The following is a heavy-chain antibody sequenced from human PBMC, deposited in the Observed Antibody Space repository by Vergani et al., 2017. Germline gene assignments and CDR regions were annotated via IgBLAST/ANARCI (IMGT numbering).Heavy chain of an antibody. Sequence: VQLVESGGGLVKPGGSLRLSCAASGFTLSSYSMNWVRQAPGKGLEWVSYISSGSSTISYADSVKGRFTISRDNAKNSLFLQLNSLRDEDTAVYYCARDLSGGYLRAFHIWGQGTMVTVSS. V-gene: IGHV3-48*02. CDR1: GFTLSSYS. J-gene: IGHJ3*02. CDR3: ARDLSGGYLRAFHI. CDR2: ISSGSSTI. D-gene: IGHD3-10*01.